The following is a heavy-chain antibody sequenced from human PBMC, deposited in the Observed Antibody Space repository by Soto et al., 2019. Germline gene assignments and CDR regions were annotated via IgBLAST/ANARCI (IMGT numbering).Heavy chain of an antibody. CDR3: ARGGYFDSSNYLAY. D-gene: IGHD3-22*01. V-gene: IGHV1-3*01. CDR1: GYNFINYG. J-gene: IGHJ4*02. Sequence: GASVKVSCKASGYNFINYGISWVRQAPGQGLEWMGWINPGNGNTKYSQKFQGRVIIGRDTSASTAYMELSSLRSEDTAVYYCARGGYFDSSNYLAYWGLGTLVTVSS. CDR2: INPGNGNT.